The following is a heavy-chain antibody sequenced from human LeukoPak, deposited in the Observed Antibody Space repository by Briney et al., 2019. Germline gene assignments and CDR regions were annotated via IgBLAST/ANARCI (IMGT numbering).Heavy chain of an antibody. CDR2: IYYSGST. Sequence: PSETLSLTCTVSGGSISRGGYYWSWIRQHPGKGLEWIGYIYYSGSTYYNPSLKSRVTISVDTSKNQFSLKLISVTAADTAVYYCAREVTTSGAVYFDYWGQGTLVTVSS. J-gene: IGHJ4*02. CDR3: AREVTTSGAVYFDY. D-gene: IGHD4-17*01. CDR1: GGSISRGGYY. V-gene: IGHV4-31*03.